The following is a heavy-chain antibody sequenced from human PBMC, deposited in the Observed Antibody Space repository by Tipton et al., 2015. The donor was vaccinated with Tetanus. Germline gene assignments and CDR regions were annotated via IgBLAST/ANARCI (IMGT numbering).Heavy chain of an antibody. CDR3: ARDHRLSASYAGWFDP. D-gene: IGHD1-26*01. J-gene: IGHJ5*02. V-gene: IGHV4-59*01. Sequence: LRLSCTVSGGSINPYYWSWIRQPPGKGLEWIGNVYSSGSTYYNPSLKGRVTISVGTSTTQFSLRLNSVTAADTAVYYCARDHRLSASYAGWFDPWGQGTLVTVSS. CDR1: GGSINPYY. CDR2: VYSSGST.